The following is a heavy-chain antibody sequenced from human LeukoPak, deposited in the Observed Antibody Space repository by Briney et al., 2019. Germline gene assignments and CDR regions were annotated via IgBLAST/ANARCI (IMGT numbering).Heavy chain of an antibody. V-gene: IGHV1-46*01. CDR3: ARVEVDYGAPYYYYYMDV. Sequence: GASVKVSCKASGYTFTSYGISWVRQAPGQGLEWMGIINPSGGSTSYAQKFQGRVTMTRDMSTSTVYMELSSLRSEDTAVYYCARVEVDYGAPYYYYYMDVWGKGTTVTVSS. D-gene: IGHD4-17*01. J-gene: IGHJ6*03. CDR2: INPSGGST. CDR1: GYTFTSYG.